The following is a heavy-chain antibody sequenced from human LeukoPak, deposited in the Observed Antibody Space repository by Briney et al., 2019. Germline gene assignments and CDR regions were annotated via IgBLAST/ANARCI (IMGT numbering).Heavy chain of an antibody. CDR1: GFTFSSYS. Sequence: GGSLRLSCAASGFTFSSYSMNWVRQAPGKGLEWVSSISTSSTYIYYADSVKGRFTISRDNAKNSLYLQMNSLRAEDTAVYYCARAGGGVTTYYYYGLDVWGQGTTVTVSS. V-gene: IGHV3-21*01. CDR3: ARAGGGVTTYYYYGLDV. D-gene: IGHD4-17*01. CDR2: ISTSSTYI. J-gene: IGHJ6*02.